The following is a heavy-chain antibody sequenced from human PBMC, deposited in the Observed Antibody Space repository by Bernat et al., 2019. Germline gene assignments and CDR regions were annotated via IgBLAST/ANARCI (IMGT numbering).Heavy chain of an antibody. CDR1: GFIFSEYA. CDR3: ARDKVDYVGFLNGMDV. V-gene: IGHV3-30-3*01. Sequence: QVQLVESGGGVVQPGRSLRLSCAASGFIFSEYAIHWIRQAPGKGLEWVAVISYDGSNKYYADSVKGRFTISRDNSKNTLYLQMNSLRAEDTAVYYCARDKVDYVGFLNGMDVWGQGTTVTVSS. CDR2: ISYDGSNK. J-gene: IGHJ6*02. D-gene: IGHD3-10*02.